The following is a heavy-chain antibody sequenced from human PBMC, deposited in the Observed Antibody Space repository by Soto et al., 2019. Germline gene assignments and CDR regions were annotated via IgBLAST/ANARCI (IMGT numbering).Heavy chain of an antibody. CDR2: ISDDGTKQ. CDR1: GFSFSSSS. CDR3: EILTGYYPRFHY. D-gene: IGHD3-9*01. Sequence: QVQLVESGGGVVQPGRSLRLSCAASGFSFSSSSMHWVRQAPGKGLEWVAVISDDGTKQYYADSVKGRFTISRDNFMNTLGLQVNRLRPEDKAVYYCEILTGYYPRFHYRDRGTQVTVSS. J-gene: IGHJ4*02. V-gene: IGHV3-30*04.